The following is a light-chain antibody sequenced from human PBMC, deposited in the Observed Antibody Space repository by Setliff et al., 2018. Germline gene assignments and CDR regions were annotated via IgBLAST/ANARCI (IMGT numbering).Light chain of an antibody. CDR3: AAWDDSLTGSYV. Sequence: QSALTQPPSTSGTPGQRVTISCSGSSSNIGGNTVNWYQQLPGTAPRLLIFSNNDRPSGVSNRFTGSKSGTSASLTISGLQSEDEGDYYCAAWDDSLTGSYVFGTGTKGTVL. V-gene: IGLV1-44*01. J-gene: IGLJ1*01. CDR2: SNN. CDR1: SSNIGGNT.